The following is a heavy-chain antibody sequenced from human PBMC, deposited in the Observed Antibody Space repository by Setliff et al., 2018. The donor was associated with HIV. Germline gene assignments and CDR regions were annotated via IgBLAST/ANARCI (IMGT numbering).Heavy chain of an antibody. V-gene: IGHV4-38-2*01. D-gene: IGHD1-1*01. CDR3: ARAPPGIQLLTTTNGPYYFDF. J-gene: IGHJ4*02. Sequence: SETLSLTCAVSGYYISGGYYWCWIRQSPGKGLEWIGCIFNSGQTYYNPSLSSRIAISMDTSENQFSLRLTSVTAADTALYFCARAPPGIQLLTTTNGPYYFDFWGQGLLVTVSS. CDR1: GYYISGGYY. CDR2: IFNSGQT.